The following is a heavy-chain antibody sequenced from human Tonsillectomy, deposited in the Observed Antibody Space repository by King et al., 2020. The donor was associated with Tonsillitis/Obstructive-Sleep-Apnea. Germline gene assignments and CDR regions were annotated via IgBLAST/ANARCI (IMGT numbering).Heavy chain of an antibody. V-gene: IGHV4-34*12. Sequence: VQLQQWGAGMLKPSETLSLTCAVYGGPFSGYYWNWIRQPPGKGLEWIGEIIHSGSTNYNPSLKSRVTISVDTSKDQFSLKLSSVTAADTAVYYCVRITACLGAFHIWGQGTMVTVSS. CDR2: IIHSGST. CDR3: VRITACLGAFHI. D-gene: IGHD1-20*01. CDR1: GGPFSGYY. J-gene: IGHJ3*02.